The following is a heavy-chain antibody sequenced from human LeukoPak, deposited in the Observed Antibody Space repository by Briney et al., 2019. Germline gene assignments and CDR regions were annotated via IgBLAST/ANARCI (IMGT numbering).Heavy chain of an antibody. CDR1: GYTFTSYG. V-gene: IGHV1-69*05. CDR3: ARALLSNYDFWSGTGNYYYYMDV. J-gene: IGHJ6*03. Sequence: SVKVSCKASGYTFTSYGISWVRQAPGQGLEWMGGIIPIFGTANYAQKFQGRVTITTDESTSTAYMELSSLRSEDTAVYYCARALLSNYDFWSGTGNYYYYMDVWGKGTTVTVSS. D-gene: IGHD3-3*01. CDR2: IIPIFGTA.